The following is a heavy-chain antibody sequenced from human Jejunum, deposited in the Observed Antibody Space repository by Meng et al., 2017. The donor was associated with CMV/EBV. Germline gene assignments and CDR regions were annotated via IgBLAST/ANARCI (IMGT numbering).Heavy chain of an antibody. Sequence: TVAGGSVRSGSYYWSWIRQPPGKGLEFIGYIYYTGNTNYNPSLMSRVTISLDTSKSHFSLKLSSVTAADTAVYYCARGTWAAAPSDYWGQGILVTVSS. V-gene: IGHV4-61*03. CDR2: IYYTGNT. J-gene: IGHJ4*02. CDR1: GGSVRSGSYY. CDR3: ARGTWAAAPSDY. D-gene: IGHD1-1*01.